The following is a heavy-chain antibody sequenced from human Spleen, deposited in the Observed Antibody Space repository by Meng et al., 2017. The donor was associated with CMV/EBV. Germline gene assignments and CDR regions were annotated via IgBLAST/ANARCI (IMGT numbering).Heavy chain of an antibody. CDR1: GFTFSGFE. CDR3: ARHRYGGPISWPYFDY. D-gene: IGHD4-23*01. J-gene: IGHJ4*02. CDR2: ISSSTSNI. V-gene: IGHV3-48*03. Sequence: GESLKISCAASGFTFSGFEMSWVRQAPGKGLEWVSYISSSTSNIYYADSVKGRFSISRDNAKNSLFLQMNTLRAEDTAVYYCARHRYGGPISWPYFDYWGQGTLVTVSS.